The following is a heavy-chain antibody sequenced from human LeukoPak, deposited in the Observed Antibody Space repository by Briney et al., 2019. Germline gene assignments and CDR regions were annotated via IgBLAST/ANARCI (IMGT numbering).Heavy chain of an antibody. CDR3: ARSYDFWSGRYFDY. CDR2: ISYDGSNK. Sequence: PGRSLRLSCAASGFTFSSYAMHWVHQAPGKGLEWVAVISYDGSNKYYADSVKGRFTISRDNSKNTLYLQMNSLRAEDTAVYYCARSYDFWSGRYFDYWGQGTLVTVSS. J-gene: IGHJ4*02. V-gene: IGHV3-30-3*01. D-gene: IGHD3-3*01. CDR1: GFTFSSYA.